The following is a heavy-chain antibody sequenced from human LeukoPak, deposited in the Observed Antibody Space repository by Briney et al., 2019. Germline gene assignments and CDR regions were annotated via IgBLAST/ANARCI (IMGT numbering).Heavy chain of an antibody. V-gene: IGHV4-61*08. Sequence: SETLSLTCTVSGGSISSGGYYWSWIRQPPGKGLEWIGYIYYSGSTNYNPSLKSRVTISVDTSKNQFSLKLSSVTAADTAVYYCATRDAFDIWGQGTMVTVSS. CDR1: GGSISSGGYY. J-gene: IGHJ3*02. CDR3: ATRDAFDI. CDR2: IYYSGST.